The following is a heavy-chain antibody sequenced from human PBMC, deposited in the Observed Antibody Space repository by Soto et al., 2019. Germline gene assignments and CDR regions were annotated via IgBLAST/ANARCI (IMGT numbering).Heavy chain of an antibody. J-gene: IGHJ3*02. Sequence: EVQLVESGGGLVQPGRSLRLSCAASGFTFDDYAMHWVRQAPGKGLEWVSGISWNSGSIGYADSVKGRFTISRDNAKNSLYLQMNSLRAEDTALYYCAKDMGFETPKLYYYDSSRGPNDAFDIWGQGTMVTVSS. CDR3: AKDMGFETPKLYYYDSSRGPNDAFDI. CDR1: GFTFDDYA. D-gene: IGHD3-22*01. V-gene: IGHV3-9*01. CDR2: ISWNSGSI.